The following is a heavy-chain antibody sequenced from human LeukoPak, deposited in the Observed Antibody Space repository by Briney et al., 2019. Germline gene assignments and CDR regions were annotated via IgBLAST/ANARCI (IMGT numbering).Heavy chain of an antibody. CDR1: GFTFSSYS. D-gene: IGHD5-12*01. CDR2: ISSSSSTI. Sequence: GGSLRLSCAASGFTFSSYSMNWVRQAPGKGLEWVSYISSSSSTIYYADSVKGRFTISRDNSKNTLYLQMNSLRAEDTAVYYCARVSNLRYSGHDYLYYYYYMDVWGKGTTVTISS. V-gene: IGHV3-48*01. CDR3: ARVSNLRYSGHDYLYYYYYMDV. J-gene: IGHJ6*03.